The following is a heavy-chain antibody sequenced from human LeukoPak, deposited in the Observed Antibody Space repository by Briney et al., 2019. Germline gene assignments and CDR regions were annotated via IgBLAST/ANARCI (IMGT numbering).Heavy chain of an antibody. CDR1: GASVSSFY. CDR3: ARDWGATVILTPLDY. J-gene: IGHJ4*02. V-gene: IGHV4-59*02. CDR2: ISYSGSA. Sequence: SETLSLTCTVSGASVSSFYWSWIRQPPGKGLEGIGYISYSGSANYNPSLKTRVTISVDTSKNQFSLRLSSVTAADTAVYYCARDWGATVILTPLDYWGQGTLVTVSS. D-gene: IGHD4-17*01.